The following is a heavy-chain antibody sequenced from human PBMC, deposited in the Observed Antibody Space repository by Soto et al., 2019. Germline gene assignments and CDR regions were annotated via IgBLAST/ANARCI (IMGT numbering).Heavy chain of an antibody. Sequence: GASVKVSCKASGYTFTSYGVSWVRQAPGQGLEWMGWISAYNGNTNYAQKLQGRVTMTTDTSTSTAYMELRSLRSDDTAVYYCARGYYYGSGRPNPGGTDVWGQGTTVTVSS. J-gene: IGHJ6*02. V-gene: IGHV1-18*01. CDR1: GYTFTSYG. CDR2: ISAYNGNT. D-gene: IGHD3-10*01. CDR3: ARGYYYGSGRPNPGGTDV.